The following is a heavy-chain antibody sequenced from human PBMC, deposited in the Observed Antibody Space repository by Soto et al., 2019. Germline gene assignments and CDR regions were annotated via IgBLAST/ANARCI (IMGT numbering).Heavy chain of an antibody. CDR1: GDSISGSRW. CDR3: VGNGYYSLDV. Sequence: SETLSLTCAVSGDSISGSRWWRWVRQSPGKGLDWIGEVYHTGTTRYNPSLKSRVTISVDTSRNHFSLNLNSLTTADTAVYYCVGNGYYSLDVWGQGTTVTVSS. D-gene: IGHD4-17*01. CDR2: VYHTGTT. J-gene: IGHJ6*02. V-gene: IGHV4-4*02.